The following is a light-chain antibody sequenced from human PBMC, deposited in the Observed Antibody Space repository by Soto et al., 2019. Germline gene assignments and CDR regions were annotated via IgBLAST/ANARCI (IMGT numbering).Light chain of an antibody. CDR3: SSYRSSSTYV. J-gene: IGLJ1*01. Sequence: QSALTQPASVSGSPGQSITISCTGTSSDVDAYNSVSWYQQYPGKAPKLMMYEVSNRPSGVSDRFSGSKSGNTASLTISGLQTGDEADYYCSSYRSSSTYVFGTGTQLTVL. CDR2: EVS. V-gene: IGLV2-14*01. CDR1: SSDVDAYNS.